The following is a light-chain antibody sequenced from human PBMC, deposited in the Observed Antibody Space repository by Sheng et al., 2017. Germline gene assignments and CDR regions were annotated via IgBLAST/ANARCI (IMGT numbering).Light chain of an antibody. Sequence: EIVLTQSPATLSLSPGERATLSCRASRSVSTSLAWYQQKPGRAPRLLIYDASNRATGVPARFSGSGSGTDFTLTIRNLEPEDFAVYYCQQRSNWLFGQGTRLEIK. CDR3: QQRSNWL. CDR2: DAS. V-gene: IGKV3-11*01. J-gene: IGKJ5*01. CDR1: RSVSTS.